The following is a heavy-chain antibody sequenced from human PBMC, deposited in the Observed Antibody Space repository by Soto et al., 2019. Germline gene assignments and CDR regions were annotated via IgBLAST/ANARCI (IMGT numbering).Heavy chain of an antibody. V-gene: IGHV3-21*01. Sequence: PGGSLRLSCAASGFTFSSYSMNWVRQAPGKGLEWVSSISSSSSYIYYADSVKGRFTISRDNAKNSLYLQMNSLRAEDTAVYYCARDRHIVVVTAIRPTGYGMDVWGQGTTVTVSS. CDR1: GFTFSSYS. CDR3: ARDRHIVVVTAIRPTGYGMDV. CDR2: ISSSSSYI. J-gene: IGHJ6*02. D-gene: IGHD2-21*02.